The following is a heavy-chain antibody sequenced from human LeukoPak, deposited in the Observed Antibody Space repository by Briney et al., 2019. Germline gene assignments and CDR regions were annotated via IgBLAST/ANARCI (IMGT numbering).Heavy chain of an antibody. CDR2: INHSGST. D-gene: IGHD5-24*01. CDR3: ARQDGYNIDY. V-gene: IGHV4-34*01. Sequence: SETLSLTCAVYGGSFSGYYWSWIRQPPGKGLEWIGEINHSGSTNYNPSLKSRVTITVDTSKNQFSLKLSSVTAADTAVYYCARQDGYNIDYWGQGSLVTVSS. J-gene: IGHJ4*02. CDR1: GGSFSGYY.